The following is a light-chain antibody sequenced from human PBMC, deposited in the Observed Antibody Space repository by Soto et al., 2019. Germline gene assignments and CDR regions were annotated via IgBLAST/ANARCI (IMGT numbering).Light chain of an antibody. J-gene: IGLJ2*01. Sequence: QSALTQPASVSGSPGQSITISCTGTSSDVGAYTYVSWYQQHPGKVPKLMIFEVSDRPSGVSNRFSGSKSGNTASLTISGLQAEDEADYYCSSYSTSNTLVFVGGTKLTVL. CDR2: EVS. V-gene: IGLV2-14*01. CDR3: SSYSTSNTLV. CDR1: SSDVGAYTY.